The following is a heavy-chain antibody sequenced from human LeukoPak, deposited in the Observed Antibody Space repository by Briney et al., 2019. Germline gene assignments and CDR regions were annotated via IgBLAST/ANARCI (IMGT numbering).Heavy chain of an antibody. V-gene: IGHV4-34*01. CDR1: GGSFSGYY. D-gene: IGHD6-13*01. Sequence: PSETLSLTCAVYGGSFSGYYWSWIRQPPGKGLEWIGEINHSGSTNYNPSLKSRVTISVDTSKNQFSLKLSSVTAADTAVYYCASRRAAAGIVDYWGQGTLVTVSS. J-gene: IGHJ4*02. CDR3: ASRRAAAGIVDY. CDR2: INHSGST.